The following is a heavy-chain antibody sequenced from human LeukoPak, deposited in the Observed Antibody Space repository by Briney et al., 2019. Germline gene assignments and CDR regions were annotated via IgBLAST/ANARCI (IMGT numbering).Heavy chain of an antibody. D-gene: IGHD2-21*02. V-gene: IGHV1-69*13. CDR2: IIPIFGTA. Sequence: ASVKVSCKASGGTFSSYAISWVRQAPGQGLEWMGRIIPIFGTANYAQKFQGRVTITADESTSTAYMELSSLRSEDTAVYYCARGVTANLYYYYYYMDVWGKGTTVTISS. CDR1: GGTFSSYA. J-gene: IGHJ6*03. CDR3: ARGVTANLYYYYYYMDV.